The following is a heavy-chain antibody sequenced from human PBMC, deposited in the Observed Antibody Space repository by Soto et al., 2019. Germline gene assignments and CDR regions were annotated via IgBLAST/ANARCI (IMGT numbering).Heavy chain of an antibody. CDR1: GGTFSTYA. CDR2: IIPIFGTT. Sequence: QVQLVQSGAEVKKPGSSVKVSCKASGGTFSTYAITWVRQAPGQGLEWLGGIIPIFGTTDYARKVQGRVTITAAASTSTVFIELSSLTSEDTAVYYCARGVGAYYFDYWGQGTLVTVSS. J-gene: IGHJ4*02. V-gene: IGHV1-69*01. D-gene: IGHD1-26*01. CDR3: ARGVGAYYFDY.